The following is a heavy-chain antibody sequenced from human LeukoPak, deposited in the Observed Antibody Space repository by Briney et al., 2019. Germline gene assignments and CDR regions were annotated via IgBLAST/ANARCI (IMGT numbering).Heavy chain of an antibody. CDR1: GFTFSSYA. D-gene: IGHD2-21*01. Sequence: GGSLRLSYAASGFTFSSYAMHWVHQAPGKGLEWVAVISYDGSNKYYADSVKGRFTISRDNSKNTLYLQMNSLRAEDTAVYYCARDSGVSYYYYMDVWGKGTTVTVSS. CDR2: ISYDGSNK. J-gene: IGHJ6*03. V-gene: IGHV3-30*01. CDR3: ARDSGVSYYYYMDV.